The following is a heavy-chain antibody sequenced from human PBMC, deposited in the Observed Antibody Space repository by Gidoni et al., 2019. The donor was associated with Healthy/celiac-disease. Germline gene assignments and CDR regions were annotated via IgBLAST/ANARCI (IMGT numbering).Heavy chain of an antibody. CDR3: ARDAEGKGIAAAGPF. CDR1: GYTFTSYY. D-gene: IGHD6-13*01. Sequence: QVQLVQSGAEVKKPGASVKVSCTASGYTFTSYYMHWVRQAPGQGLEWMGIINPSGGSTSYAQKFQGRVTMTRDTSTSTVYMELSSLRSEDTAVYYCARDAEGKGIAAAGPFWGQGTLVTVSS. V-gene: IGHV1-46*01. CDR2: INPSGGST. J-gene: IGHJ4*02.